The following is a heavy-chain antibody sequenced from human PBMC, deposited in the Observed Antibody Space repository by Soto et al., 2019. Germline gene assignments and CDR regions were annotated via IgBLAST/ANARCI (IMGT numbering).Heavy chain of an antibody. CDR1: GFTFTSYD. V-gene: IGHV3-23*01. CDR3: AKSNCRGASCYSDY. D-gene: IGHD2-15*01. CDR2: LSSGGTT. J-gene: IGHJ4*02. Sequence: EVHLLESGGGLVQPGGSLRLSCAASGFTFTSYDMRWVRQAPGKGLEWVSTLSSGGTTYYANSVKARFTISRDNSKNTLYLQMNSLRAEDTAVYYCAKSNCRGASCYSDYWGQGTLVTVST.